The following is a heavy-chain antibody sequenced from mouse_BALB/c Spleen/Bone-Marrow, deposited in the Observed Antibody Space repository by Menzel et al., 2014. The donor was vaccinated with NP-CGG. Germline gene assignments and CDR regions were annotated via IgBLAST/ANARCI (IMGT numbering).Heavy chain of an antibody. CDR2: ISGGGSYT. D-gene: IGHD2-4*01. J-gene: IGHJ3*01. Sequence: EVKVVESGGGLVKSGGSLKLSCAASGFTFNGYGMSWVRQTPEKRLEWVATISGGGSYTFYPDSVKGRSTISRDNAKNNLYLQLSSLRSEDTALYYCARHAYYDQTEVSFVYWGQGTLVTVSA. CDR3: ARHAYYDQTEVSFVY. V-gene: IGHV5-9-2*01. CDR1: GFTFNGYG.